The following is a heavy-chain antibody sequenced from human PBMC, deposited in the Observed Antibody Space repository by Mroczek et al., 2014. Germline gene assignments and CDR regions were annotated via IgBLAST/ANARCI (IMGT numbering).Heavy chain of an antibody. D-gene: IGHD3-22*01. CDR2: IYYSGST. J-gene: IGHJ3*02. Sequence: QVQLQESGPGLVKPSETLSLTYTVSGGSISSYYWSWIRQPPGKGLEWIGYIYYSGSTNYNPSLKSRVTISVDTSKNQFSLKLSSVTAADTAVYYCARGVDDHYYDSSGQGGDAFDIWGQGTMVTVSS. V-gene: IGHV4-59*01. CDR3: ARGVDDHYYDSSGQGGDAFDI. CDR1: GGSISSYY.